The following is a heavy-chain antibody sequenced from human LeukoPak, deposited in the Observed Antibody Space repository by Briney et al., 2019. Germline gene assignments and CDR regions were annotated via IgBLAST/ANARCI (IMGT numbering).Heavy chain of an antibody. J-gene: IGHJ5*02. CDR3: ARGLSYYYDSSGYPNWFDP. D-gene: IGHD3-22*01. CDR1: GESFSGYY. CDR2: INHSGST. V-gene: IGHV4-34*01. Sequence: PSETLSLTCAVYGESFSGYYWSWIRQPPGKGLEWIGEINHSGSTNYNPSLKSRVTISVDTSKNQFSLKLSSVTAADTAVYYCARGLSYYYDSSGYPNWFDPWGQGTLVTVSS.